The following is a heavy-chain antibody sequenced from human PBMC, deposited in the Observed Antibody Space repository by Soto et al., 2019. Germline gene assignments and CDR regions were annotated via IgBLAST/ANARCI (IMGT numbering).Heavy chain of an antibody. CDR2: IKGDGSEK. Sequence: PGGSLRLSCVASGFTFTNFWMSWVRQAPGKGLEWVANIKGDGSEKRYVDSVKGQFTISRDNAKNSVYLQMNSLRVEDTALYYCGRDEVRNGVGVWGPGTTVTVSS. V-gene: IGHV3-7*01. CDR1: GFTFTNFW. CDR3: GRDEVRNGVGV. J-gene: IGHJ6*02.